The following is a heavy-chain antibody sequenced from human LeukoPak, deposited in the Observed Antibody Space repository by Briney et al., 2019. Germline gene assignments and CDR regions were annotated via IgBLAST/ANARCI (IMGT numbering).Heavy chain of an antibody. J-gene: IGHJ4*02. V-gene: IGHV3-30-3*01. CDR3: AKDKVFYYGSGSLSSTKQMPAPFEY. CDR1: GFTFSSYA. D-gene: IGHD3-10*01. CDR2: ISYDGTNK. Sequence: GGSLRLSCAASGFTFSSYAVYWVRQAPGKGLEWVAVISYDGTNKYYADSVKGRFTISRDNSKNTLYLRMNSLRAEDTAVYYCAKDKVFYYGSGSLSSTKQMPAPFEYWGQGTLVSVSS.